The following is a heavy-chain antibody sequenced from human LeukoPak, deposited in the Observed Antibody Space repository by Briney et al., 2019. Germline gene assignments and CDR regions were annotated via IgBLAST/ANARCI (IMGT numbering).Heavy chain of an antibody. D-gene: IGHD3-10*01. CDR3: ARGGAPRSPELDY. CDR1: AGSVSGHC. V-gene: IGHV4-59*02. Sequence: PSETLSLTCAVSAGSVSGHCWSWIQQSPGKGLEWIGYVCNSASANYNPSLESRVVMSIDMSENHFSLNVDSVTTADTAVYYCARGGAPRSPELDYWGQGILVTVSS. CDR2: VCNSASA. J-gene: IGHJ4*02.